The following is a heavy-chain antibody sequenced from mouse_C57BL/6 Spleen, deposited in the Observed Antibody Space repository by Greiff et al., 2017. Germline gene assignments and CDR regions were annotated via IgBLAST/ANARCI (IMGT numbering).Heavy chain of an antibody. CDR1: GYSITSGYY. Sequence: ESGHGLVKPSQSLSLTCSVTGYSITSGYYWNWIRQFPGNKLEWMGYISYDGSNNYNPSLKNRNSITRDTSKNQFFLKLNSVTTEDTATYYCARDGYYGSSLDYWGQGTTLTVSA. D-gene: IGHD1-1*01. J-gene: IGHJ2*01. CDR3: ARDGYYGSSLDY. V-gene: IGHV3-6*01. CDR2: ISYDGSN.